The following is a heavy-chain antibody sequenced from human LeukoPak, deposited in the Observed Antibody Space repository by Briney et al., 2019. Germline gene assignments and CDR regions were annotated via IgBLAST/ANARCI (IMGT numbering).Heavy chain of an antibody. CDR3: ASYSGSNVYYAY. V-gene: IGHV4-4*07. CDR2: IYDSGST. Sequence: SETLSLTCTVSGGSISSYYWSWIRQPAGKGLEWIGRIYDSGSTNYNPSLKSRVTMSVDTSKNQFSLKLSSVTAADTAVYYCASYSGSNVYYAYWGQGTLVTVPS. D-gene: IGHD1-26*01. CDR1: GGSISSYY. J-gene: IGHJ4*02.